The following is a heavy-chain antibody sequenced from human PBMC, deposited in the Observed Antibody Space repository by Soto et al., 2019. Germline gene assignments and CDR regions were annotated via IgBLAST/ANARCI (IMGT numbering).Heavy chain of an antibody. D-gene: IGHD2-2*01. CDR3: AREAPMPGLWYFDL. V-gene: IGHV3-64*01. Sequence: EVHLVESGGDLVQPGGSLRLSCAASGFTFSDYDMHWVRQAPGKGLEHVSGLASNGDASYANSVKGRFTISRDNSKSMVYLQMGSLRAEDMAVYFCAREAPMPGLWYFDLWGRGTLVTVSS. CDR2: LASNGDA. J-gene: IGHJ2*01. CDR1: GFTFSDYD.